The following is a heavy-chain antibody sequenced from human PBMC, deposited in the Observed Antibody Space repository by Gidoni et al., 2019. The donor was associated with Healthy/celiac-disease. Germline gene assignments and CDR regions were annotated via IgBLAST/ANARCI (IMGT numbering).Heavy chain of an antibody. D-gene: IGHD5-12*01. V-gene: IGHV1-69*01. CDR1: GGTFSSYA. CDR3: ARAALGRVATIDGLPGIYYYYGMDV. J-gene: IGHJ6*02. Sequence: QVQLVQSGAEVKKPGSSVTVSCKASGGTFSSYAISWVRPAPGQGLEWMGGIIPIFGTANYAQKFQGRVTITADESTSTAYMELSSLRSEDTAVYYCARAALGRVATIDGLPGIYYYYGMDVWGQGTTVTVSS. CDR2: IIPIFGTA.